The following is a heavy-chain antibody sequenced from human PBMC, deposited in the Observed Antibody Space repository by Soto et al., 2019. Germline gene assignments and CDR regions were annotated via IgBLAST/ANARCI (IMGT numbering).Heavy chain of an antibody. CDR3: ARGPTGWYVYDY. V-gene: IGHV3-74*01. J-gene: IGHJ4*02. CDR2: INSAGTTT. D-gene: IGHD6-19*01. Sequence: GGSLRLSCAASGFSFSTSWMHWFRQAPGKGLVWVSRINSAGTTTNSADSMKGRFTISRDNAKNTLYLEMNNLSAEDTAVYFCARGPTGWYVYDYWGQGALVTVSS. CDR1: GFSFSTSW.